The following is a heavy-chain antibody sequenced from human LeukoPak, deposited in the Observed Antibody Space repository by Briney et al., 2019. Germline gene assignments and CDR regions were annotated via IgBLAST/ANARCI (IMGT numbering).Heavy chain of an antibody. CDR1: GGSISSSSYY. V-gene: IGHV4-39*07. CDR2: IYTSGST. D-gene: IGHD6-6*01. Sequence: PSETLSLTCTVSGGSISSSSYYWGWIRQPPGKGLEWIGRIYTSGSTNYNPSLKSRVTISVDTSKNQFSLKLSSVTAADTAVYYCAREASSSLYYYYYYMDVWGKGTTVTVSS. CDR3: AREASSSLYYYYYYMDV. J-gene: IGHJ6*03.